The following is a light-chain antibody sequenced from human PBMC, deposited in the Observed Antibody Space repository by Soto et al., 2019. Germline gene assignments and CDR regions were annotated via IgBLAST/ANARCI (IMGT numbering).Light chain of an antibody. V-gene: IGLV2-23*02. CDR2: EVV. J-gene: IGLJ2*01. Sequence: QSALTQPASVSGPPGQSITISCTGSSSDVGPYNLVSWYQHHPGKAPKLMISEVVKRPSGVSNRFSGSKSGNTASLTISGRQAEDEADYYCCSYAGSSMFVFGGGTQLTVL. CDR1: SSDVGPYNL. CDR3: CSYAGSSMFV.